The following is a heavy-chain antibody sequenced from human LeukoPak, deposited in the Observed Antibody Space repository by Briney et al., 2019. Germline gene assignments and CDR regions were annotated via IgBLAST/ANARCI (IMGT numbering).Heavy chain of an antibody. CDR2: FDPEDGET. Sequence: ASVKVSCKVSGYTLTELSMHWVRQAPGKGLEWMGGFDPEDGETIYAQKFQGRVTMTEDTSTDTAYMELSSLRSVDTAVYYCATGGIEAAIYYYYYMDVWGKGTTVTVSS. CDR1: GYTLTELS. D-gene: IGHD2-2*02. J-gene: IGHJ6*03. V-gene: IGHV1-24*01. CDR3: ATGGIEAAIYYYYYMDV.